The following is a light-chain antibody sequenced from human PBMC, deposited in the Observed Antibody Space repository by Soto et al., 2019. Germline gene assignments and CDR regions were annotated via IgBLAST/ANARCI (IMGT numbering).Light chain of an antibody. CDR2: YTS. CDR1: QSVSSD. V-gene: IGKV3-15*01. J-gene: IGKJ2*01. Sequence: EIVMTQSPATLSVSPGESATLSCRASQSVSSDLAWYQQKPGQAPRLLIYYTSTRATGFPARFSGGGSGTEFTLTISSLQSEDFATYYCQQSYSTPYTFGQGTKLEIK. CDR3: QQSYSTPYT.